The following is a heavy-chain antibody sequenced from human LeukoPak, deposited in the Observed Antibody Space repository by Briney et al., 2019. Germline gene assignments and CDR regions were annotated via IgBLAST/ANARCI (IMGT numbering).Heavy chain of an antibody. CDR1: GGTFSSYA. CDR3: ASAPSGYDSSGHYPEFDY. D-gene: IGHD3-22*01. Sequence: SVKVSCKASGGTFSSYAISWVRQAPGQGLEWMGGIIPIFGIANYAQKFQGRVTITADKSTSTAYMELSSLRSEDTAVYYCASAPSGYDSSGHYPEFDYWGQGTLVTVSS. V-gene: IGHV1-69*17. J-gene: IGHJ4*02. CDR2: IIPIFGIA.